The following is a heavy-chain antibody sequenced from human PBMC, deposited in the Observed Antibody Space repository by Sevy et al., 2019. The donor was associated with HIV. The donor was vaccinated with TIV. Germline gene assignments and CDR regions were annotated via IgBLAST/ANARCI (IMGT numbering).Heavy chain of an antibody. CDR3: ARGEYYESSGYYY. CDR2: IKQDGSEK. V-gene: IGHV3-7*01. D-gene: IGHD3-22*01. CDR1: GFTFSSYW. J-gene: IGHJ4*02. Sequence: HAGGSLRLSCAASGFTFSSYWMNWVRQAPGKGLEWVANIKQDGSEKYYVDSVKGRFTISRDNAKNSLYLQMDSLRAEDTAVYYCARGEYYESSGYYYWGQGTLVTVSS.